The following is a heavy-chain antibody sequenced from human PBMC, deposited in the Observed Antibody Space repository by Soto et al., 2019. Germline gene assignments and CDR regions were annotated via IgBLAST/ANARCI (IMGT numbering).Heavy chain of an antibody. Sequence: SETLSLTCTVSGGFISSGGYYWAWIRQHPGKGLEWIGYIYHSGSTYYNPSLKSRVTISVDTSENQFSLRLSSVTAADTAIYYCARERCSTGCPMDVWGQGETGNVS. D-gene: IGHD2-2*01. CDR2: IYHSGST. CDR3: ARERCSTGCPMDV. V-gene: IGHV4-31*02. J-gene: IGHJ6*02. CDR1: GGFISSGGYY.